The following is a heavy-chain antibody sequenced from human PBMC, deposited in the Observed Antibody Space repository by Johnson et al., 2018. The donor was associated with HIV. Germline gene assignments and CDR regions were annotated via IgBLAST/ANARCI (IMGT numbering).Heavy chain of an antibody. Sequence: QVQLVESGGGLVKPGGSLRLSCAASGFTFSSYAMYWVRQAPGKGLEWVAGILYDGSNKYHADSVKGRFTISRDTSKNTIYLQVNSLRPEDTAVYYCAKNNQVWGLLPVDSFDIWGQGTLITVSS. CDR1: GFTFSSYA. CDR3: AKNNQVWGLLPVDSFDI. D-gene: IGHD1-26*01. CDR2: ILYDGSNK. J-gene: IGHJ3*02. V-gene: IGHV3-30-3*02.